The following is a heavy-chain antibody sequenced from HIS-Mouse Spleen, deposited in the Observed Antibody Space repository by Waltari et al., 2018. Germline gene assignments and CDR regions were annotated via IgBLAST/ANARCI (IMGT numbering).Heavy chain of an antibody. CDR2: IYYWGTT. CDR3: AREIPYSSSWYDWYFDL. D-gene: IGHD6-13*01. V-gene: IGHV4-39*07. Sequence: QLQLQESGPGLVKPSETLSLTCTVSGGSISSSSYYWGWIRQPPGKGLEWIGSIYYWGTTYYNPTLKSRVTISVDTSKNQFSLKLSSVTAADTAVYYCAREIPYSSSWYDWYFDLWCRGTLVTVSS. J-gene: IGHJ2*01. CDR1: GGSISSSSYY.